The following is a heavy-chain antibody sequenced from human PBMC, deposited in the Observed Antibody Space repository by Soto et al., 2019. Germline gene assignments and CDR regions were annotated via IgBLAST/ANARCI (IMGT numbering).Heavy chain of an antibody. V-gene: IGHV4-59*01. CDR3: ARDLWGYCGTDCYPLDV. D-gene: IGHD2-21*02. J-gene: IGHJ6*02. CDR2: MYNTGST. Sequence: QVQLQESGPGLVKPSETLSLTCTVSGGSISGYYWSWIRQPPGKGLEWIGYMYNTGSTVYNPSFKRRVTRSVDTSKSPFSLRLNSVTAADTAVYYCARDLWGYCGTDCYPLDVWGQGTTVTVSS. CDR1: GGSISGYY.